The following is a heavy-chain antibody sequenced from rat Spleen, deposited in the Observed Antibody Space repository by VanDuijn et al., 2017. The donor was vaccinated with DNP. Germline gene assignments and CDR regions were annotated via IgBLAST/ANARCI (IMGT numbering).Heavy chain of an antibody. CDR2: ISNSGTT. CDR1: AESITDNY. V-gene: IGHV3-1*01. J-gene: IGHJ2*01. CDR3: TIEPYFEY. Sequence: EVQLQESGPGLVKPSQSLSLTCSVTAESITDNYWAWIRKFPGNKMEWIGHISNSGTTSYNPSLKSRISITRDTSKNQFFLQLNSVITEDTATYYCTIEPYFEYWGQGVMVTVSS.